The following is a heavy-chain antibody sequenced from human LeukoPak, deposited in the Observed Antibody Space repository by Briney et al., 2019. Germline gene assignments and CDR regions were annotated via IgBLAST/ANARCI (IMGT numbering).Heavy chain of an antibody. CDR1: GFTVSSNY. Sequence: PGRSLRLSCAASGFTVSSNYMSWVRQAPGKGLEWVSVIYSGGSTYYADSVKGRFTISRDNSKNTLYLQMNSLRAEDTAVYYCARATGKYSSGWYVYFQHWGQGTLVTVSS. CDR2: IYSGGST. J-gene: IGHJ1*01. V-gene: IGHV3-53*01. D-gene: IGHD6-13*01. CDR3: ARATGKYSSGWYVYFQH.